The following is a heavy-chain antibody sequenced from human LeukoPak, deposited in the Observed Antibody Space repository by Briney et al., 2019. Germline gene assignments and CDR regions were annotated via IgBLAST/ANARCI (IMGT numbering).Heavy chain of an antibody. V-gene: IGHV4-61*05. CDR2: IYYSGST. CDR1: GGSIGSSSSY. D-gene: IGHD6-19*01. Sequence: SETLSLTCTVSGGSIGSSSSYWSWIRQPPGKGLEWIGYIYYSGSTNYNPSFKSRVAISVDTSKNQFSLKLSSVTAADTAVYYCATWGIAVAGTFDYWGQGTLVTVST. CDR3: ATWGIAVAGTFDY. J-gene: IGHJ4*02.